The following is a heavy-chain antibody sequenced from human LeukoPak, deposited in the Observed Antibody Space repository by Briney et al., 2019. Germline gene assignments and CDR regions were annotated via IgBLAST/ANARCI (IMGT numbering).Heavy chain of an antibody. Sequence: SETLSLTCTVSGGSISSYYWSWIRQPPGKGLEWIGYIYYSGSTNYNPSLKSRVIISVDTSKNQFSLKLSSVTAADTAVYYCARAFGRGWLNYWGQGTLVTVSS. J-gene: IGHJ4*02. CDR2: IYYSGST. CDR3: ARAFGRGWLNY. CDR1: GGSISSYY. V-gene: IGHV4-59*12. D-gene: IGHD5-24*01.